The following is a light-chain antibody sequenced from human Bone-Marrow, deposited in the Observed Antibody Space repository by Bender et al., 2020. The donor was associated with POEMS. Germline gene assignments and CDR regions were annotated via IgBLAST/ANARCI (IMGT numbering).Light chain of an antibody. CDR3: SSYAVGSSLV. J-gene: IGLJ2*01. V-gene: IGLV2-8*01. Sequence: QSALTQPPSASGSPGQSVTIACTGTSSDVGAYNYVSWYQQHPGKGPKLMIYEVSKRPSGVPDRFSGSKSGNTASLTVSGLQAEDEADYYCSSYAVGSSLVFGGGTKLTVL. CDR2: EVS. CDR1: SSDVGAYNY.